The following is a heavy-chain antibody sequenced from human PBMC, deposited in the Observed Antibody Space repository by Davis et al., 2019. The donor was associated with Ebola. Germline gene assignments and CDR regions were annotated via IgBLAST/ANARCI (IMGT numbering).Heavy chain of an antibody. J-gene: IGHJ5*02. CDR3: ARAYVGFCSGGSCFRLDP. D-gene: IGHD2-15*01. Sequence: GESLKISCVSSGFTFGNFAMSWVRQAPGQGLEWVSTVTAYGSNTFYADSVRGRFTTSRDNSKNTIDLQMNSLRAEGTALYYCARAYVGFCSGGSCFRLDPWGQGTLVTVSS. CDR2: VTAYGSNT. V-gene: IGHV3-23*01. CDR1: GFTFGNFA.